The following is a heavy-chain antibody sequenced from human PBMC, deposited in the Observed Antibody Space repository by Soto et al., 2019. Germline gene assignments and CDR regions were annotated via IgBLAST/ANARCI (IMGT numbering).Heavy chain of an antibody. V-gene: IGHV3-23*01. D-gene: IGHD2-15*01. Sequence: GGSLRLSCAASGFTFSSYAMSWVRQAPGKGLEWVSAISGSGGSTYYADSVKGRFTISRDNSKNTLYLQMNSLRAEDTAVYYCVEGDERRYCSGGSCYYYYMDVWGKGTTVTVSS. CDR1: GFTFSSYA. J-gene: IGHJ6*03. CDR3: VEGDERRYCSGGSCYYYYMDV. CDR2: ISGSGGST.